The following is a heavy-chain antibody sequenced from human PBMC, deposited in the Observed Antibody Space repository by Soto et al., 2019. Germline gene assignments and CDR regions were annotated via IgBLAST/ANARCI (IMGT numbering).Heavy chain of an antibody. Sequence: GGSLRLSCPASAFSFSSYSWNWVRQVPGKGLEWVSSISTLSTYIIYADSVRGRFTISRDDANDLLFLQMHSLRAEDTAVYYCARGGIGYCSGGTCFYTAFDIWGQGSMVTVSS. CDR2: ISTLSTYI. V-gene: IGHV3-21*01. D-gene: IGHD2-15*01. CDR1: AFSFSSYS. J-gene: IGHJ3*02. CDR3: ARGGIGYCSGGTCFYTAFDI.